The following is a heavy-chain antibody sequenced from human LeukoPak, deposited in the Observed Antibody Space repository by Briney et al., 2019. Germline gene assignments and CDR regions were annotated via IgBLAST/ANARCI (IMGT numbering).Heavy chain of an antibody. J-gene: IGHJ4*02. D-gene: IGHD3-10*01. CDR2: INSDGSST. Sequence: GGSLRLSCAASGFTFSSYWMHWVRHAPGKGLVWVSRINSDGSSTSYADSVKGRFTISRDNAKNTLHLQMNSLRAEDTAVYYCASYGSGSYYLDQWGQGTLVTVSS. CDR1: GFTFSSYW. V-gene: IGHV3-74*01. CDR3: ASYGSGSYYLDQ.